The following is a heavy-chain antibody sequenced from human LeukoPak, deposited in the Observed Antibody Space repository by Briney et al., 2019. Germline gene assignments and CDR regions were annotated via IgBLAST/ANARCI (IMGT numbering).Heavy chain of an antibody. CDR1: GGTFSSYA. J-gene: IGHJ3*02. D-gene: IGHD3-22*01. CDR2: IIPILGIA. CDR3: AMAAPLPRYYYDSSGYYQVGAFDI. Sequence: ASVKVSCKASGGTFSSYAISWVRQAPGQGLEWMGRIIPILGIANYAQKFQGRVTITADKSTSTAYMELSSLRSEDTAVYYCAMAAPLPRYYYDSSGYYQVGAFDIWGQGTMVTVSS. V-gene: IGHV1-69*04.